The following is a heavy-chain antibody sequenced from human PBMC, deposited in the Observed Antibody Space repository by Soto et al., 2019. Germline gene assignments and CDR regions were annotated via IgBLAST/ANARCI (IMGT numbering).Heavy chain of an antibody. D-gene: IGHD2-2*02. CDR1: GFTFSSYA. Sequence: GGSLRLSCAASGFTFSSYAMHWVRQAPGKGLEWVAVISYDGSNKYYADSVKGRFTISRDNSKNTLYLQMNSLRAEDTAVFYCARDRLDVVVPAAILAYRGQGTLVTVSS. J-gene: IGHJ4*02. CDR3: ARDRLDVVVPAAILAY. CDR2: ISYDGSNK. V-gene: IGHV3-30-3*01.